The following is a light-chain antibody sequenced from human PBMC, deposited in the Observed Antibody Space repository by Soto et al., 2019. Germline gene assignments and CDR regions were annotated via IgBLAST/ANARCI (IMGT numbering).Light chain of an antibody. V-gene: IGKV1-33*01. CDR1: QDISNY. J-gene: IGKJ3*01. Sequence: DIQMTQSPSSLSASVGDRVTITCQASQDISNYLHWYQQKPGKAPKLLIYDASNLERGVPSRFSGSGSGTDFTFTISSLQPEDLATYYCQQYDNLPAFTCGPGTKVDIK. CDR2: DAS. CDR3: QQYDNLPAFT.